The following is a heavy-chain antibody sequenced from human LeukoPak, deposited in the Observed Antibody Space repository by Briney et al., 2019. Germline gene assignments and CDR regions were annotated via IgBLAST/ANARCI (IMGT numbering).Heavy chain of an antibody. CDR3: AREEVGATYFNS. Sequence: GRSLRLSCAASGFTFSSYAMHWVRQAPGKGLEWVAVISYDGSNKYYADSVKGRFTISRDNSKNTLYLQMNSPRAEDTAVYSCAREEVGATYFNSWGQGILVTVSS. D-gene: IGHD1-26*01. V-gene: IGHV3-30-3*01. CDR1: GFTFSSYA. CDR2: ISYDGSNK. J-gene: IGHJ4*02.